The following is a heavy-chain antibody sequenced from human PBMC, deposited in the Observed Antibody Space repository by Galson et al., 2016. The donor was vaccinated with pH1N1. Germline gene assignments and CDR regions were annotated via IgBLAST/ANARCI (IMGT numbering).Heavy chain of an antibody. CDR2: IYWDDEK. CDR1: GFSLPTSGVG. D-gene: IGHD4-17*01. V-gene: IGHV2-5*02. CDR3: AHGPYGDYVGYFDY. Sequence: PALVKPTQTLTLTCTFSGFSLPTSGVGVGWIRQPPGKALEWLALIYWDDEKRCSPSLKSRPTITKDTSKSQVVLTMTNMDPVDTSTYYCAHGPYGDYVGYFDYWGQGTLVTVSS. J-gene: IGHJ4*02.